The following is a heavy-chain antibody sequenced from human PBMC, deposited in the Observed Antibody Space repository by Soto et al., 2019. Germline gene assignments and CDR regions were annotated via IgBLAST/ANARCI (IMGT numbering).Heavy chain of an antibody. Sequence: GGSLRLSCAASGFTFRSYGMSWVRQAPGKGLEWISSISDSGGNTYYADSVKGRFTISRDNSKNTLYLQMNSLRAEDTAIYYCAKDHWFDPWGQGTQVTVSS. J-gene: IGHJ5*02. CDR1: GFTFRSYG. CDR2: ISDSGGNT. CDR3: AKDHWFDP. V-gene: IGHV3-23*01.